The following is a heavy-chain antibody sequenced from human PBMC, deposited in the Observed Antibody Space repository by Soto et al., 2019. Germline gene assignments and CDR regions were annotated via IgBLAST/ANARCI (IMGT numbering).Heavy chain of an antibody. D-gene: IGHD6-6*01. Sequence: WSLRLSCAASGFTFSNYSMSWVRQAPGKGLEWVSGMNSGGRSYYADSVKGRFTISRDTSKNMLYLQMNSLRADDTAVFYCAKALQYSSSRDYFYYGMDVWGQGTTVTVSS. V-gene: IGHV3-23*01. CDR2: MNSGGRS. CDR1: GFTFSNYS. CDR3: AKALQYSSSRDYFYYGMDV. J-gene: IGHJ6*02.